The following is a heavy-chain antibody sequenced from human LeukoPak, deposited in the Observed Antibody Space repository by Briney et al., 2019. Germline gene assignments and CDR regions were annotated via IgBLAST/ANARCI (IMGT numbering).Heavy chain of an antibody. CDR3: ARWEVRLNAFEM. V-gene: IGHV4-59*08. CDR1: GGSISSYY. J-gene: IGHJ3*02. Sequence: SETLSLTCTVSGGSISSYYWSWIRQPPGKGLEWIGYIYYSGSTNYSPSLKSRVTISVDTSKNQFSLSLSSVTAADTAVYYCARWEVRLNAFEMWGQGTMVTVSS. CDR2: IYYSGST. D-gene: IGHD3-10*01.